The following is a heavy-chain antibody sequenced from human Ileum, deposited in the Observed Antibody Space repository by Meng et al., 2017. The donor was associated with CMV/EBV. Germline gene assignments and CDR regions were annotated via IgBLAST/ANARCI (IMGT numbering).Heavy chain of an antibody. D-gene: IGHD1-26*01. Sequence: QVHLVQSGSELKKPGASVKVSCKTSGYTFTSNNIIWVRQAPGQGPEWMGCIDTNNGNPTYAQGFTGRFVFSLDTSVKTAYLQISSLKAEDTAVYYCARDGLSGRYFDYWGQGTLVTVSS. CDR2: IDTNNGNP. CDR3: ARDGLSGRYFDY. CDR1: GYTFTSNN. V-gene: IGHV7-4-1*02. J-gene: IGHJ4*02.